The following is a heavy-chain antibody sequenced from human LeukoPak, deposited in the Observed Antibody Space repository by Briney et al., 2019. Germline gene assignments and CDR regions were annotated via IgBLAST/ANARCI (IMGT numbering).Heavy chain of an antibody. V-gene: IGHV1-2*02. J-gene: IGHJ3*02. D-gene: IGHD3-22*01. CDR2: INPNSGGT. CDR3: ARPYYYDSSGYYYLHAFDI. Sequence: ASVKVSCMASGYTFTGYFMHWVRKAPGQGLEWMGWINPNSGGTNYAQKFQGRVTMTRDTSISTAYMELSRLRSDDTAVYYCARPYYYDSSGYYYLHAFDIWGQGTMVTVSS. CDR1: GYTFTGYF.